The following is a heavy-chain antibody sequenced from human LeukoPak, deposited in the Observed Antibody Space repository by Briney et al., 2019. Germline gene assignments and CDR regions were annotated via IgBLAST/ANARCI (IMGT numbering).Heavy chain of an antibody. CDR3: TTDRDDSSGYRNAH. CDR2: ISPGGGTT. J-gene: IGHJ4*02. D-gene: IGHD3-22*01. Sequence: GGSLRLSCAVSGFAFGSEAMSWVRQSPARGLEWVASISPGGGTTYYADYVKGRFIISRDNSNNTLFVQMNSLKTEDTAVYYCTTDRDDSSGYRNAHWGQGTLVTVSS. V-gene: IGHV3-23*01. CDR1: GFAFGSEA.